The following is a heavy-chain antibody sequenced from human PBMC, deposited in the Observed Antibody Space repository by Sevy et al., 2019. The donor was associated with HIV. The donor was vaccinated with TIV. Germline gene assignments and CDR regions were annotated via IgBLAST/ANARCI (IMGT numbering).Heavy chain of an antibody. J-gene: IGHJ4*02. Sequence: GGSLRLSCTASGFSFGDYAMNWVRQAPGKGLEWVAFLKNKARGGTLDHAASVKGRFTISRDDSKSIVYLQMNDLRTEDTGVYYCTRWKGAHSIFDYWGQGDLVTVSS. D-gene: IGHD1-1*01. CDR2: LKNKARGGTL. CDR1: GFSFGDYA. CDR3: TRWKGAHSIFDY. V-gene: IGHV3-49*04.